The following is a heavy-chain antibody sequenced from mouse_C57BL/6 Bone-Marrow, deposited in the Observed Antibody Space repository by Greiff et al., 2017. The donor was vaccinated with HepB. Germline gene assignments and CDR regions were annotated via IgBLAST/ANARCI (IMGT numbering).Heavy chain of an antibody. J-gene: IGHJ3*01. CDR1: GYTFTSYW. CDR2: IYTSDSET. V-gene: IGHV1-61*01. D-gene: IGHD1-1*01. Sequence: QVQLQQSGAELVRPGSSVKLSCKASGYTFTSYWMDWVKQRPGQGLEWIGNIYTSDSETHYNQKFKDKATLTVDKSSSTAYMQLSSLTSEDSAVYYCARRDYGSPYWGQGTLVTVSA. CDR3: ARRDYGSPY.